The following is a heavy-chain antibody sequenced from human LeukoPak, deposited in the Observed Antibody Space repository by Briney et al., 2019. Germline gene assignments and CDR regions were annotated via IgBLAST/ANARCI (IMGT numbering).Heavy chain of an antibody. V-gene: IGHV4-38-2*01. D-gene: IGHD1-1*01. Sequence: SETLSLTCAVSSDSMTSHYYWGWVRQSPGKGLEWIGNIFHTGSTYYSPSLKSRLTISLDTSQNQFSLNLSSVTAADTAVYYYAKGDNYHGTGSLRIVSWGQGTLVTVSS. CDR3: AKGDNYHGTGSLRIVS. CDR1: SDSMTSHYY. J-gene: IGHJ5*02. CDR2: IFHTGST.